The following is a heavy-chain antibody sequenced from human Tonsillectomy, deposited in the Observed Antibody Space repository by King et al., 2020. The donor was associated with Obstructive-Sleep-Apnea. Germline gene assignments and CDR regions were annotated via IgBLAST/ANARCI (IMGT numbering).Heavy chain of an antibody. V-gene: IGHV2-5*02. CDR1: GFSLISSGVG. D-gene: IGHD6-13*01. J-gene: IGHJ6*02. CDR2: IYWDDDT. Sequence: ITLKESGPTLVKPTQTLTLTCTFSGFSLISSGVGVGVIRQPPGKALEWLALIYWDDDTRYSPTLKSRVTITKDTSKNQVVLTMTNMDPVDTATYYCAHSRFSSSLWGMDVWGQGTTVTVSS. CDR3: AHSRFSSSLWGMDV.